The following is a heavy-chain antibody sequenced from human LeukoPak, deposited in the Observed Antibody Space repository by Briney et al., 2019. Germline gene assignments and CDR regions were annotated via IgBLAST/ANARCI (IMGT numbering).Heavy chain of an antibody. Sequence: GSLRLSCLASGFTVSTSYMSWVRQAPGRGLEWVSVIYSGGNTYYADSVKGRFTISRDNSKNTLYLQMNSLRAEDTAVYYCAGGVPAAIVGAFDIWGQGTMVTVSS. J-gene: IGHJ3*02. CDR3: AGGVPAAIVGAFDI. CDR1: GFTVSTSY. V-gene: IGHV3-53*01. CDR2: IYSGGNT. D-gene: IGHD2-2*01.